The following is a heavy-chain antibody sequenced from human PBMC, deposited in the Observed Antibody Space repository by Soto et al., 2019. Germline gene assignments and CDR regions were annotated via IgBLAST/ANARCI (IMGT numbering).Heavy chain of an antibody. CDR2: ISWNSQII. J-gene: IGHJ4*02. D-gene: IGHD1-26*01. CDR3: AKKWELED. Sequence: PGGSLRLSCAASGFVFEDSAMHWVRQAPGKGLEWVSSISWNSQIIGYADSVKGRFTISRDNAKNSLYLQMNSLRAEDTALYYCAKKWELEDWGQGTLVTV. CDR1: GFVFEDSA. V-gene: IGHV3-9*01.